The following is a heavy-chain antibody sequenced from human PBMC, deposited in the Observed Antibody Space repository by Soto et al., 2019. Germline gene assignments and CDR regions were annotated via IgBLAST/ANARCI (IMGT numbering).Heavy chain of an antibody. V-gene: IGHV1-69*12. Sequence: QVQLLQSGAEVKKPGSSVRVSCEASGGTFRTYAISWVRQAPGQGLEWMGEIIPIFGTVNYAQRFQGRVPITADESTTTVYMDLRSLTSEHTAAYYCAKGAVAGTPTSYYYYGMDVWGQGTTVTVSS. CDR3: AKGAVAGTPTSYYYYGMDV. J-gene: IGHJ6*02. CDR2: IIPIFGTV. CDR1: GGTFRTYA. D-gene: IGHD6-19*01.